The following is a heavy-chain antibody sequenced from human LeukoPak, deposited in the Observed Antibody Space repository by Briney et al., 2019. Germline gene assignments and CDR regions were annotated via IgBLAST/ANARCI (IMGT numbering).Heavy chain of an antibody. J-gene: IGHJ1*01. Sequence: GGSLRLSCAASGFTFSSYAMHWVRQAPGKGLEWVAVISYDGSNKYYAGSVKGRFTISRDNSKNTLYLQMNSLGAEDAAVYYCARDGDCSGGSCYWEYFQHWGQGTLVTVSS. V-gene: IGHV3-30*04. CDR2: ISYDGSNK. CDR3: ARDGDCSGGSCYWEYFQH. CDR1: GFTFSSYA. D-gene: IGHD2-15*01.